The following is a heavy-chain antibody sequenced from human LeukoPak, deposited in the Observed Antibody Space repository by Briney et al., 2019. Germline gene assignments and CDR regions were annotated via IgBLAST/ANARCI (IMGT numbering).Heavy chain of an antibody. J-gene: IGHJ6*02. D-gene: IGHD2-2*02. CDR1: GGTFSSYA. CDR3: ARDLLGHCSSTSCYSPQGPYYYYYGMDV. CDR2: IIPIFGTA. Sequence: SVKVSCKASGGTFSSYAISWVRQAPGQGLEWMGGIIPIFGTANYAQKFQGRVTITADKSTSTAYMELSSLRSEDTAVYYCARDLLGHCSSTSCYSPQGPYYYYYGMDVWGQGITVTVSS. V-gene: IGHV1-69*06.